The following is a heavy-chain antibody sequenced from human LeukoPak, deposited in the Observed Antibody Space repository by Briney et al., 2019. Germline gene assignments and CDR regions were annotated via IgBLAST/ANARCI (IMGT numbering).Heavy chain of an antibody. CDR2: INQDGSVK. J-gene: IGHJ6*03. V-gene: IGHV3-7*01. D-gene: IGHD3-10*02. CDR3: TRDSQDSYVYYMVV. CDR1: GFTFSNYW. Sequence: GGSLRLSCAASGFTFSNYWMSWVRQAPGKGLEWVANINQDGSVKYYVDSVKGRFTISRDSAKNSLYLQMNSLRAEDTAVYYCTRDSQDSYVYYMVVWGKGTTVTVSS.